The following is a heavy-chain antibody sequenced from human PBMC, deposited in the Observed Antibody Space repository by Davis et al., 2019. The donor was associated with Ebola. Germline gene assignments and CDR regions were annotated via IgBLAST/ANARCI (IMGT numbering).Heavy chain of an antibody. Sequence: GESLKISCAASGFTFSSYGMHWVRQAPGKGLEWVAVISYDGSNKYYADSVKGRFTISRDNSKNTLYLQMNSLRAEDTAVYYCAKVRSITLIVGARDALDIWGQGTMVTVSS. J-gene: IGHJ3*02. CDR2: ISYDGSNK. V-gene: IGHV3-30*18. CDR3: AKVRSITLIVGARDALDI. CDR1: GFTFSSYG. D-gene: IGHD3-22*01.